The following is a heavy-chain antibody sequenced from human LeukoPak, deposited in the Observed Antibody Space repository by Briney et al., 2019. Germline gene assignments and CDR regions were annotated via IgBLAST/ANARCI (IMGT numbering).Heavy chain of an antibody. CDR3: ARESGYDSSGPGYWFDP. Sequence: ALVKVSCKASGYTFTSYGISWVRQAPGQGLEWMGWISAYNGNTNYAQKLQGRVTMTTDTSTSTAYMELRSLRSDDTAVYYCARESGYDSSGPGYWFDPWGQGTLVTVSS. V-gene: IGHV1-18*01. CDR2: ISAYNGNT. D-gene: IGHD5-18*01. CDR1: GYTFTSYG. J-gene: IGHJ5*02.